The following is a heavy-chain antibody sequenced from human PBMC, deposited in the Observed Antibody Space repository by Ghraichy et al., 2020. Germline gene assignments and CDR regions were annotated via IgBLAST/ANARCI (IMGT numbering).Heavy chain of an antibody. CDR1: GFTFSSYA. CDR3: AKVGRNYDFWSGYDAFDI. D-gene: IGHD3-3*01. J-gene: IGHJ3*02. CDR2: ISGSGGST. V-gene: IGHV3-23*01. Sequence: GGSLRLSCAASGFTFSSYAMSWVRQAPGKGLEWVSAISGSGGSTYYADSVKGRFTISRDNSKNTLYLQMNSLRAEDTAVYYCAKVGRNYDFWSGYDAFDIWGQGTMVTVSS.